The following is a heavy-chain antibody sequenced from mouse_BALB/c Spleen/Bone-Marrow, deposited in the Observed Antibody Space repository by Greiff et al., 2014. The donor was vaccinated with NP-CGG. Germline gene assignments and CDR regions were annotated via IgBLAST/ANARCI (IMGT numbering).Heavy chain of an antibody. V-gene: IGHV2-2*03. Sequence: QVQLQQSGHGLVQPSQSLSITCTVSGFSLTSYGVYWVRQSPGKGLEWLGVIWSGGSTDYNAAFISRLSISKDNSKSQVFFKMNRLQSNDTAIYYCARNRDWDGAMDYWGQGTSVTVSS. J-gene: IGHJ4*01. CDR3: ARNRDWDGAMDY. D-gene: IGHD4-1*01. CDR1: GFSLTSYG. CDR2: IWSGGST.